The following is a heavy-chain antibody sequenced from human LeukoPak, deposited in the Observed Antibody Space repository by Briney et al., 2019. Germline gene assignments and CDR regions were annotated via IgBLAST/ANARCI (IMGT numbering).Heavy chain of an antibody. Sequence: PSETLSLTCTVSGGSISSGGYYWSWIRQHPGKGLEWIGYIYYSGSTYYNPSLKSRVTISVDTSKNQFSLELSSVTAADTAVYYCARETLAAAGTFGYWGQGTLVTVSS. CDR1: GGSISSGGYY. V-gene: IGHV4-31*03. J-gene: IGHJ4*02. CDR2: IYYSGST. CDR3: ARETLAAAGTFGY. D-gene: IGHD6-13*01.